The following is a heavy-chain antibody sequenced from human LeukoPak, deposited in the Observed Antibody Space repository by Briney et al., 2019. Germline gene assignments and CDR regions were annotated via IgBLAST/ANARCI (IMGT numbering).Heavy chain of an antibody. J-gene: IGHJ4*02. Sequence: PGGSLRLSCAASGFTFSDYYMSWIRQAPGKGLEWVAIISSDGINKYYADSVRGRFTLSRDNSKNTLYLHMHSLRTEDTALYFCAKDPPYCAGDCFFAQWGQGTLVTVSS. D-gene: IGHD2-21*02. CDR3: AKDPPYCAGDCFFAQ. CDR2: ISSDGINK. V-gene: IGHV3-30*18. CDR1: GFTFSDYY.